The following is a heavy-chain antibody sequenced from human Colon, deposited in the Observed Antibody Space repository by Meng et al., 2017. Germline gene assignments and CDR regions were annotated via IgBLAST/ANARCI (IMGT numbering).Heavy chain of an antibody. CDR2: NDYSPSI. CDR3: SGGPWEFDY. Sequence: QDSGPGLGGPSETPPPPCPFSWCSLRKGNYQWGLIPQPPGKGLGWIGDNDYSPSIHHFPPLKERITLLVETSQNQFFLKFNSVTAGGTAVYYCSGGPWEFDYWGRGILVTVSS. J-gene: IGHJ4*02. V-gene: IGHV4-61*01. CDR1: WCSLRKGNYQ. D-gene: IGHD1-26*01.